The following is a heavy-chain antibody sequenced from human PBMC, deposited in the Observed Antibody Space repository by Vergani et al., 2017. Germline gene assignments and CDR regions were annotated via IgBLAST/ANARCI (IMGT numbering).Heavy chain of an antibody. J-gene: IGHJ6*02. D-gene: IGHD4-23*01. CDR2: IYYTGLT. CDR3: ARDRAWRWYGMDV. CDR1: GESIRSGSHY. Sequence: QVKLQESGPGLLKPSQTLSLTCTVSGESIRSGSHYWNWIRQPPGKTLEWIGYIYYTGLTKYNPSFKSRVTTSVDTSKNQFSLKLSSVTAADTAVYYCARDRAWRWYGMDVWGQGTTVTVSS. V-gene: IGHV4-61*01.